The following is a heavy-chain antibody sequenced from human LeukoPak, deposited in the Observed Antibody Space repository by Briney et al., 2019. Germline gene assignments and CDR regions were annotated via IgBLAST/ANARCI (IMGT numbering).Heavy chain of an antibody. J-gene: IGHJ6*02. V-gene: IGHV4-59*08. CDR1: GGSISSHY. Sequence: SETLSLTCTVSGGSISSHYWSWIRQPPGKGLEWIGYIFYSGSTNYNPSLKSRVTISVDTSKKQFSLKLSSVTAADTAVYYCARRDMYYYGMDVWGQGTTVTVSS. CDR2: IFYSGST. D-gene: IGHD2-15*01. CDR3: ARRDMYYYGMDV.